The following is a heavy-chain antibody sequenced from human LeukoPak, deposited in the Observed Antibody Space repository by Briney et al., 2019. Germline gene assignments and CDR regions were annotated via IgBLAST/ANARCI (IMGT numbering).Heavy chain of an antibody. Sequence: ASVKVSCKASGYTFTSYDINWVRQATGQGLEWMGWMNPNSGNTGYAQKFQGRVTMTRDTSTSTVYMELSSLRSEDTAVYYCASGRYSSSSPHYWGQGTLVTVSS. CDR3: ASGRYSSSSPHY. CDR2: MNPNSGNT. D-gene: IGHD6-6*01. J-gene: IGHJ4*02. CDR1: GYTFTSYD. V-gene: IGHV1-8*01.